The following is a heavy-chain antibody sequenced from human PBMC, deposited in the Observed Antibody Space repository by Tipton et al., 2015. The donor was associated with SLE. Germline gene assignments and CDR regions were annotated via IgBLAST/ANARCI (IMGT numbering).Heavy chain of an antibody. CDR3: ARALGQLGWPIFDY. V-gene: IGHV4-59*08. CDR1: GGSISYYY. Sequence: TLSLTCAVSGGSISYYYWSWIRQPPGKGLEWIGYVFHSGSTTYNPSLRSRVTISVDTSKNQFSLKLSSVTAADTAVYYCARALGQLGWPIFDYWGQGTLVTVSS. D-gene: IGHD6-6*01. CDR2: VFHSGST. J-gene: IGHJ4*02.